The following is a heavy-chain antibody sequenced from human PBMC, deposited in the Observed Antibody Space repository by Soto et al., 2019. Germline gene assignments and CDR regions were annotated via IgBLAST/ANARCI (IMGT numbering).Heavy chain of an antibody. CDR1: GFTFSSYG. V-gene: IGHV3-30*18. Sequence: GSLRLSCAASGFTFSSYGMHWVRQAPGKGLEWVAVISYDGSNKYYADSVKGRFTISRDNSKNTLYLQMNSLRAEDTAVYYCAKDRGGGTDAFDIWGQGTMVTVSS. CDR2: ISYDGSNK. D-gene: IGHD2-15*01. CDR3: AKDRGGGTDAFDI. J-gene: IGHJ3*02.